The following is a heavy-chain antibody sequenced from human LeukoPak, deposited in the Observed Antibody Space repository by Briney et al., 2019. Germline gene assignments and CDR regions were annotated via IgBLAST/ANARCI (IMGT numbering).Heavy chain of an antibody. CDR3: ARDPGYRDFDY. CDR2: ISDNT. J-gene: IGHJ4*02. D-gene: IGHD3-9*01. CDR1: GFTFNTYA. V-gene: IGHV3-23*01. Sequence: GGSLRLSCAASGFTFNTYAMSWVRQAPWERLQWVSGISDNTYYADSVRGRFTISRDNAKNSLYLQMNSLRAEDTAVYYCARDPGYRDFDYWGQGTLVTVSS.